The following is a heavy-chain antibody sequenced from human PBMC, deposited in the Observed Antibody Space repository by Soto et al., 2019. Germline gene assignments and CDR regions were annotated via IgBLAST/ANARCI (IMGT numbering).Heavy chain of an antibody. V-gene: IGHV3-9*01. CDR2: ISWNSGSI. J-gene: IGHJ3*02. CDR3: AKLAFGEFLFDAFDI. D-gene: IGHD3-10*01. CDR1: GFTFDDYA. Sequence: EVQLVESGGGLVQPGRSLRLSCAASGFTFDDYAMHWVRQAPGKGLEWVSGISWNSGSIGYADSVKGRFTISRDNAKNSLYLQMNSLRAEDTAFYYCAKLAFGEFLFDAFDICGQGTMVTVSS.